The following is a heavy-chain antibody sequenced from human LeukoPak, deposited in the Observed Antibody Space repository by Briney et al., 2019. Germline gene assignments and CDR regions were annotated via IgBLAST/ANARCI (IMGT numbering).Heavy chain of an antibody. CDR2: ISYDGRNK. J-gene: IGHJ4*02. Sequence: GGSLRLSCAASGFTFNNYGVHWVRQAPGKGLEWVAAISYDGRNKYYPDSVKGRFTISRDNTKNTLYLQMSSVRPEDTAVYYCAKDPQSFGESLFFDYWGQGTLVTVSS. CDR1: GFTFNNYG. D-gene: IGHD3-10*01. CDR3: AKDPQSFGESLFFDY. V-gene: IGHV3-30*18.